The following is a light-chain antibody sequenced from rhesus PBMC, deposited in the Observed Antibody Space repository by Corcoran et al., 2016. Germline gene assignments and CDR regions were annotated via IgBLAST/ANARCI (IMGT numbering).Light chain of an antibody. CDR2: KAS. CDR1: ENVNNY. J-gene: IGKJ1*01. CDR3: QHSYDTPPT. V-gene: IGKV1-74*01. Sequence: DIHMTQSPSSLSASVGDRVPITCRASENVNNYIHLYQQKPGKAPKLLLYKASTLQSGVPSRFSGGGSGTDFTLTFRSLQPADFATYYCQHSYDTPPTFGQETKVEIK.